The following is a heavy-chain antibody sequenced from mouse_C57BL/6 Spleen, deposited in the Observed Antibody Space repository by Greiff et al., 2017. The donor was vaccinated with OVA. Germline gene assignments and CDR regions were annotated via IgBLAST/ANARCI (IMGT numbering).Heavy chain of an antibody. Sequence: EVQLVESGGGLVKPGGSLKLSCAASGFTFSDYGMHWVRQAPEKGLEWVAYISSGSSTIYYADTVKGRFTISRDNAKNTLFLQMTSLRSEDTAMYYCANDYDRAWFAYWGQGTLVTVSA. CDR2: ISSGSSTI. CDR3: ANDYDRAWFAY. D-gene: IGHD2-4*01. V-gene: IGHV5-17*01. CDR1: GFTFSDYG. J-gene: IGHJ3*01.